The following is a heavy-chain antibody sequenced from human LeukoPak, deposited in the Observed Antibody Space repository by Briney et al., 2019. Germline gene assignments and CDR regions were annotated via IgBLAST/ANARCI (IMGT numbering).Heavy chain of an antibody. Sequence: PGGSLRLSCAASGVTFSSYEMNWVRQAPGKGLEWVSYISSSGSTIYYAHSVKGRFTISRDNSKNTLYLQMNSLRAEDTAVYYCAKDWSRPLYDSSGYYSFYYYYYMDVWGKGTTVTISS. CDR2: ISSSGSTI. CDR1: GVTFSSYE. J-gene: IGHJ6*03. D-gene: IGHD3-22*01. V-gene: IGHV3-48*03. CDR3: AKDWSRPLYDSSGYYSFYYYYYMDV.